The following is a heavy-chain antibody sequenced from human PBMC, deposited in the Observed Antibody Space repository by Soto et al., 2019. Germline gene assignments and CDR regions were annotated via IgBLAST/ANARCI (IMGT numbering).Heavy chain of an antibody. Sequence: GASVKVSCKASGGTLSSYAMHWVRQAPGQRLEWMGWINAGNGNTKYSQKFQGRVTITRDTSASTAYMELSSLRSEDTAVYYCASSGTVTPDYYYYYGMDVWGQGTTVTVSS. D-gene: IGHD4-17*01. J-gene: IGHJ6*02. CDR1: GGTLSSYA. V-gene: IGHV1-3*01. CDR2: INAGNGNT. CDR3: ASSGTVTPDYYYYYGMDV.